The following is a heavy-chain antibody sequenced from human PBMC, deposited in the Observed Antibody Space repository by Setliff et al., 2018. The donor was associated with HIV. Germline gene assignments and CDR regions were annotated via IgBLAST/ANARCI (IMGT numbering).Heavy chain of an antibody. V-gene: IGHV1-2*06. D-gene: IGHD5-12*01. CDR3: AREFGAGIRQIVAGEFYYMDV. J-gene: IGHJ6*03. CDR1: GYTFTAYY. Sequence: ASVKVSCKASGYTFTAYYLHWVRQALGQGLEWMGRINPNNGDTNYAQKFQGRVTMTRDTSISTAYMELSRLRSDDTAVYYCAREFGAGIRQIVAGEFYYMDVWGKGTTVTVSS. CDR2: INPNNGDT.